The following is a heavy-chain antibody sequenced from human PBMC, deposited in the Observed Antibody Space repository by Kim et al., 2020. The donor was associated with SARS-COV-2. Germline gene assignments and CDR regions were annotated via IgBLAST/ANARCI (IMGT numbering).Heavy chain of an antibody. CDR3: AREPSLRMRLEAGAAAVFH. J-gene: IGHJ4*02. D-gene: IGHD6-13*01. V-gene: IGHV3-11*05. Sequence: RFTISRDNAKNSLYLQMNSLRAEDTAVYYCAREPSLRMRLEAGAAAVFHWGQGTLVTVSS.